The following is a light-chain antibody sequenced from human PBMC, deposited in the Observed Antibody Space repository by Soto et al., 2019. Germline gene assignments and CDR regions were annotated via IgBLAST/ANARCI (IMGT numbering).Light chain of an antibody. CDR2: VVS. V-gene: IGLV2-14*01. CDR3: SLYTSSDTPYV. Sequence: QSALTQPASVSGSPGQSITISCTGTSSDVGAYDYVSWYQQHPDKAPKLIIFVVSNRPSGVSNRFSGSKSGNTASLTISGLQAEDEAHYYCSLYTSSDTPYVFGTGTKLTVL. CDR1: SSDVGAYDY. J-gene: IGLJ1*01.